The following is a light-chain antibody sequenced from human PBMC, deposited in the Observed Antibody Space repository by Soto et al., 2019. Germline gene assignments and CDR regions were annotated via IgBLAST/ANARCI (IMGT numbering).Light chain of an antibody. J-gene: IGKJ1*01. V-gene: IGKV3-20*01. CDR3: QQYGGSPRT. CDR2: GAS. CDR1: QSLSSSW. Sequence: EIVLTQSPGPLSLSPGERATLSCRXSQSLSSSWLAWYQQKRGQAPRLIIHGASNRATGIPDRFSGSGSGTDFTLTITRLEPEDVAVYYCQQYGGSPRTLGQGTKVDIK.